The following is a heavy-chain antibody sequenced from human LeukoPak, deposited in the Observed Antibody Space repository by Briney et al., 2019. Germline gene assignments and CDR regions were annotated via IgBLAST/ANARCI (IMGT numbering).Heavy chain of an antibody. D-gene: IGHD6-19*01. V-gene: IGHV3-43*02. CDR1: GFTFDNYA. J-gene: IGHJ4*02. CDR3: AKDRGSGWDFDY. Sequence: PGGSLRLSCAASGFTFDNYAMHWVRQAPGKGLEWVSLVKGDGITRYYADSVRGRFTIFRDNSKTSIYLQMNSLRSEDTALYFCAKDRGSGWDFDYWGQGTLVAVAS. CDR2: VKGDGITR.